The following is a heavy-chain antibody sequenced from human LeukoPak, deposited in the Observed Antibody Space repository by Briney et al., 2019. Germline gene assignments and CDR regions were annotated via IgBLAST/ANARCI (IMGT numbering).Heavy chain of an antibody. D-gene: IGHD3-10*01. J-gene: IGHJ4*02. CDR1: GGSISSSSYY. V-gene: IGHV4-39*07. CDR2: IYYSGST. Sequence: PSETLSLTCTVSGGSISSSSYYWGWIRQPPGKGLEWIGSIYYSGSTYYNPSLKSRVTISVDTSKNQFSLKLSSVTAADTAVYYCARYGSGSYGDYWGQGTLVTVSS. CDR3: ARYGSGSYGDY.